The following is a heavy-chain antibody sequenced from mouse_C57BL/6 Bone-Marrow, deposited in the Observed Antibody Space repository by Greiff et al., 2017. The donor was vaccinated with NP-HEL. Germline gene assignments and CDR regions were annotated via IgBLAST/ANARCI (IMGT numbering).Heavy chain of an antibody. D-gene: IGHD1-1*01. J-gene: IGHJ2*01. CDR2: IYPGDGDT. CDR3: AEDYGSSHFDY. CDR1: GYAFSSSW. Sequence: QVQLQQSGPELVKPGASVKISCKASGYAFSSSWMNWVKQRPGKGLEWIGRIYPGDGDTNYNGKFKGKATLTADKSSSTAYMQLSSLTSEDSAVYVCAEDYGSSHFDYWGQGTTLTVSS. V-gene: IGHV1-82*01.